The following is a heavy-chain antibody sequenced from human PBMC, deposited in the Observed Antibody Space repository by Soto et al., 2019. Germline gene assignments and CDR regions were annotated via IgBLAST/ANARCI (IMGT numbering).Heavy chain of an antibody. V-gene: IGHV4-31*03. Sequence: QVQLQESGPGLVKPSQTLSLTCTVSGGSISSGGYYWSWIRQHPGKGLEWIGYIYYSGSTYYNPSLKSRVTISVDTSKNQCSLKLSSVTAADTAVYYCARVGSDYGTYYGMDVWGQGTTVTVSS. J-gene: IGHJ6*02. CDR2: IYYSGST. CDR3: ARVGSDYGTYYGMDV. CDR1: GGSISSGGYY. D-gene: IGHD4-17*01.